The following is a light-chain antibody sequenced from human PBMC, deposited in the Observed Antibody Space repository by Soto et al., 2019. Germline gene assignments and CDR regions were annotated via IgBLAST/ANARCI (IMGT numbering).Light chain of an antibody. Sequence: QSVLTQPPSVSGAPGPRVTISCTGGSSNIGAGYDVHWYQQLPGTAPKLLISGNSNRPSGVPDRFSGSKSGTSASLTITGLQAEDEADYYCQSYDSGLSGSWVFGGGTKVTVL. CDR3: QSYDSGLSGSWV. V-gene: IGLV1-40*01. CDR1: SSNIGAGYD. CDR2: GNS. J-gene: IGLJ3*02.